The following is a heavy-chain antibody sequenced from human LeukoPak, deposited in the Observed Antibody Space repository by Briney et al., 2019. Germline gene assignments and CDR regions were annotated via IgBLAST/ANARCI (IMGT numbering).Heavy chain of an antibody. D-gene: IGHD2-2*01. J-gene: IGHJ3*02. CDR1: GFTFSSYS. CDR3: ARAYCSSTSCYGDAFDI. V-gene: IGHV3-48*04. CDR2: ISSSGSTI. Sequence: GGSLRLSCAASGFTFSSYSMTWVRQAPGKGLEWVSYISSSGSTIYYADSVKGRFTISRDNAKNSLYLQMNSLRAEDTAVYYCARAYCSSTSCYGDAFDIWGQGTMVTVSS.